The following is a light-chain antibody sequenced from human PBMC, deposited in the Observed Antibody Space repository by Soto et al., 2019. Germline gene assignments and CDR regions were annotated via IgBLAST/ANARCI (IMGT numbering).Light chain of an antibody. CDR2: GAS. CDR3: QQYKNWPLYS. V-gene: IGKV3-15*01. J-gene: IGKJ2*01. Sequence: EIVMTQSPATLSVSPGERATLSCRASQSINSNLAWYKQKPGQTPRLLIYGASTRATGIPARFTGSGSGTEFTLTISSLQSEDFAVYYCQQYKNWPLYSFGQGTKLEIK. CDR1: QSINSN.